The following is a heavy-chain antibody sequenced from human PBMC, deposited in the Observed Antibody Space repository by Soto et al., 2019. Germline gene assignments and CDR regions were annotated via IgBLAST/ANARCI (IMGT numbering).Heavy chain of an antibody. V-gene: IGHV4-39*01. CDR1: GGSISSSTYY. CDR3: ARQKLLWFGP. Sequence: SETLSLTCTVSGGSISSSTYYWGWIRQPPGKGLEWIGSIYYSGSTYYNPSLKSRVTISVDTSKNQFSLKLSSVTAADTAVYYCARQKLLWFGPSGQGTLVTVSS. D-gene: IGHD3-10*01. J-gene: IGHJ5*02. CDR2: IYYSGST.